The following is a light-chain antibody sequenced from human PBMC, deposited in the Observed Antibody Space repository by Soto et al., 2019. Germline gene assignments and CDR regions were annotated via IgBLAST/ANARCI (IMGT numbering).Light chain of an antibody. CDR3: QQRINVPLT. CDR2: DAS. V-gene: IGKV3-11*01. J-gene: IGKJ5*01. Sequence: SVSPGGRPRLSNRTSQSRGSNFLAWYQQKPGQAPRLVIYDASKRAPGIPARFSGSGSVTDFTITINSLEPEYFEIYYCQQRINVPLTSGQGTRLEIK. CDR1: QSRGSNF.